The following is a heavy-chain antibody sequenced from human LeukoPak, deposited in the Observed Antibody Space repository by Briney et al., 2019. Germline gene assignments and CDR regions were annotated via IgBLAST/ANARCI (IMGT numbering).Heavy chain of an antibody. D-gene: IGHD3-22*01. Sequence: GGSLRLSCAASGFTVSSNYMSWVRQAPGKGLEWLSYITSSSNTIYYADSVKGRFTISRDNAQNSLYLQMNSLRAEDTAVYYCARWAYYDSSGYYSDYWGQGTLVTVSS. J-gene: IGHJ4*02. CDR3: ARWAYYDSSGYYSDY. CDR2: ITSSSNTI. V-gene: IGHV3-48*01. CDR1: GFTVSSNY.